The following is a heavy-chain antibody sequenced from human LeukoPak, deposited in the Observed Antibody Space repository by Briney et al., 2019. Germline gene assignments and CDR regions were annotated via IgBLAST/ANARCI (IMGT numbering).Heavy chain of an antibody. CDR1: GFIVSSNY. D-gene: IGHD3-3*02. J-gene: IGHJ4*02. CDR3: AALARDY. Sequence: PGGSLRLSCAASGFIVSSNYMTWVRQAPGEGLEWVSVIHNDGSTYYTDSVKGRFTISRDNSKNTLYSQMNSLRVEDTAVYYCAALARDYWGQGTLVTVSS. CDR2: IHNDGST. V-gene: IGHV3-53*01.